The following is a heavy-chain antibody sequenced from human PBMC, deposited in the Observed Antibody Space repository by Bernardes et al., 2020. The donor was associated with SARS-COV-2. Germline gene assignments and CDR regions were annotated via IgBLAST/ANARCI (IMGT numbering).Heavy chain of an antibody. D-gene: IGHD6-13*01. CDR3: ARGSSWRGGDFSDY. Sequence: GGSLRLSCAASGFTFSSYEMNWVRQAPGKGLEWVSYISSSGSTIYYADSVKGRFTISRDNAKNSLYLQMNSLRAEDTAVYYCARGSSWRGGDFSDYWGQGTLVTVSS. J-gene: IGHJ4*02. V-gene: IGHV3-48*03. CDR2: ISSSGSTI. CDR1: GFTFSSYE.